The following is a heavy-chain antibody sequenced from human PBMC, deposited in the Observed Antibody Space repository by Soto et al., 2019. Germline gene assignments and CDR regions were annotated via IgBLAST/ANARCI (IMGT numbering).Heavy chain of an antibody. J-gene: IGHJ4*02. D-gene: IGHD6-6*01. CDR1: GFTFDDYA. CDR2: ISWNSGSI. V-gene: IGHV3-9*01. CDR3: AKERVSSSSEFDY. Sequence: GGSLRLSCAASGFTFDDYAMHWVRQAPGKGLEWVSGISWNSGSIGYADSVKGRFTISRDNAKNSLYLQMNSLRAEDTALYYCAKERVSSSSEFDYWGQGTLVTVSS.